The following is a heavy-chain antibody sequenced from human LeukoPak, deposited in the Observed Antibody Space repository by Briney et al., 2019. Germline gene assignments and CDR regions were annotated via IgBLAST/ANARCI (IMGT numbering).Heavy chain of an antibody. D-gene: IGHD3-16*01. J-gene: IGHJ4*02. CDR1: GGSISSSSYY. CDR2: IYYSGST. Sequence: PSETLSLTCTVSGGSISSSSYYWGWIRQPPGKGLEWFGSIYYSGSTYYNPSLKSRVTISVDTSKNQFSLKLSSVTAADTAVYYCARALAGGTFPYYFDYWGQGTLVTVSS. CDR3: ARALAGGTFPYYFDY. V-gene: IGHV4-39*07.